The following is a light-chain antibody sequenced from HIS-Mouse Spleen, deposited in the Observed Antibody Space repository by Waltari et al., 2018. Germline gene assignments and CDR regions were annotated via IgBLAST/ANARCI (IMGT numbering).Light chain of an antibody. V-gene: IGLV3-21*03. CDR3: QVWDSSSDHVV. J-gene: IGLJ2*01. CDR2: DDS. CDR1: NIGSKS. Sequence: SYVLTQPPSVSVAPGKTARITCGGNNIGSKSVHWYQQKPGQAPVLVVYDDSDRPSGVPEGCSGSNSGNPATLTISRVEAGDEADYYCQVWDSSSDHVVFGGGTKLTVL.